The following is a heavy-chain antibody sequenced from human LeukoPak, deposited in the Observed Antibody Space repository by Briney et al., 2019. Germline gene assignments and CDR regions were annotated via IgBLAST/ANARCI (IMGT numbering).Heavy chain of an antibody. D-gene: IGHD3-3*01. CDR1: GYTFTGYY. CDR2: INPNSGGT. CDR3: ARESITIFGVVTYYYYGMDV. Sequence: ASVKVSCKASGYTFTGYYMHWVRQAPGQGLEWMRWINPNSGGTNYAQKFQGRVTMTRDTSISTAYMELSRLRSDDTAVYYCARESITIFGVVTYYYYGMDVWGQGTTVTVSS. J-gene: IGHJ6*02. V-gene: IGHV1-2*02.